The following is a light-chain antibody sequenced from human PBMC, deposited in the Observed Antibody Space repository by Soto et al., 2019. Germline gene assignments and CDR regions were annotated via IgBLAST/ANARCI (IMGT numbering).Light chain of an antibody. V-gene: IGKV1-27*01. CDR1: QGISNY. J-gene: IGKJ4*02. Sequence: DIPMTQSPSSLSASVGDRVTITCRASQGISNYLAWYQQKPGKVPKLLIYAASTLQSGVPSRFSGSGSGTDFTLTINSLWPEDVPTHDRQQYNSVPRTCGGGTEVEIK. CDR2: AAS. CDR3: QQYNSVPRT.